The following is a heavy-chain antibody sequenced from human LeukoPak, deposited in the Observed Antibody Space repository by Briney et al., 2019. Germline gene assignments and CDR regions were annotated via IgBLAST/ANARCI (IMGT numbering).Heavy chain of an antibody. CDR3: ARYQGGYSSGRYEGFDY. Sequence: GGSLRLSCAASGYTFSSYGMHWVRQAPGKGLEWVAVIWYDGSNKYYADSVKGRFTISRDNSKNTLYLQMNSLRAEDTAVYYCARYQGGYSSGRYEGFDYWGQGTLVTVSS. J-gene: IGHJ4*02. V-gene: IGHV3-33*01. CDR1: GYTFSSYG. D-gene: IGHD6-19*01. CDR2: IWYDGSNK.